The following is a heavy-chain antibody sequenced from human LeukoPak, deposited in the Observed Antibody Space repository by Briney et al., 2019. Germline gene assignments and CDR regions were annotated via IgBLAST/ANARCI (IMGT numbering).Heavy chain of an antibody. CDR2: IYYRGCT. J-gene: IGHJ4*02. V-gene: IGHV4-59*01. D-gene: IGHD4-23*01. CDR1: GGSISSYY. CDR3: ASDYGSNSGLFDC. Sequence: SETLSLTCTVSGGSISSYYWSWIRQPPGKALEWIGYIYYRGCTNYNPSLTSRVTISVDTSKNQFSLKLSSVTAADTAVYYCASDYGSNSGLFDCWGQGTLVTVSS.